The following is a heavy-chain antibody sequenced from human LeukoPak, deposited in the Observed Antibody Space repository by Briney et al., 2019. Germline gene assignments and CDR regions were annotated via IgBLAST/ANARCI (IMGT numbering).Heavy chain of an antibody. D-gene: IGHD5-24*01. V-gene: IGHV3-48*03. CDR3: APPLVGMATIGIDY. CDR1: GFTFSSYE. J-gene: IGHJ4*02. CDR2: VSSSGSTI. Sequence: GGSLRLSCAASGFTFSSYEMNWVRQAPGKGLEWVSYVSSSGSTIYYADSVKGRFTISRDNAKNSLYLQMNSLRAEDTAVYYCAPPLVGMATIGIDYWGQGTLVTVSS.